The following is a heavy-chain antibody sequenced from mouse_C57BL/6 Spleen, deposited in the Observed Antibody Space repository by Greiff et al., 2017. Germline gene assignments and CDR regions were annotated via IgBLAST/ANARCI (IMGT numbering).Heavy chain of an antibody. Sequence: QVQLKQSGPELVKPGASVKISCKASGYAFSSSWMNWVKQRPGKGLEWIGRIYPGDGDTNYNGKFKGKATLTADESSSTAYMQLSSLTSEDSAVYFCASITTLARVYWGQGTSVTVSS. CDR1: GYAFSSSW. D-gene: IGHD1-1*01. V-gene: IGHV1-82*01. CDR3: ASITTLARVY. J-gene: IGHJ4*01. CDR2: IYPGDGDT.